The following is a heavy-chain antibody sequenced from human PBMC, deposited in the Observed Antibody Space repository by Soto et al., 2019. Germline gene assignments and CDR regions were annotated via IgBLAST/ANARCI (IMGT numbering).Heavy chain of an antibody. J-gene: IGHJ4*01. V-gene: IGHV1-69*13. D-gene: IGHD1-26*01. CDR3: AVSIIVGATTSDY. CDR1: GGTFSSYA. CDR2: IIPIFGTA. Sequence: SVKVSCKASGGTFSSYAISWVRQAPGQGLEWMGGIIPIFGTANYAQKFQGRVTITADESTSTAYMELSSLRSEDTAVYYCAVSIIVGATTSDYWGHGTLVTVSS.